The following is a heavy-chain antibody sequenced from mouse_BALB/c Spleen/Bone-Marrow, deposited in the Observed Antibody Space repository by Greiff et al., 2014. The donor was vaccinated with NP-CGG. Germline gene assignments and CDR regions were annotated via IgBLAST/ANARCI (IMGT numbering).Heavy chain of an antibody. CDR3: ARSNYVGYYAMDY. CDR2: ISSDSSTI. J-gene: IGHJ4*01. D-gene: IGHD1-1*01. Sequence: EVQRVESGGGLVQPGGSRKLSCAASGFTFSSFGIRWVRQAPEKGLEWVAYISSDSSTIYYADTVKGRFTISRDNPKNTLFLQMTSLRSEDTAMYYCARSNYVGYYAMDYWGQGTSVTVSS. V-gene: IGHV5-17*02. CDR1: GFTFSSFG.